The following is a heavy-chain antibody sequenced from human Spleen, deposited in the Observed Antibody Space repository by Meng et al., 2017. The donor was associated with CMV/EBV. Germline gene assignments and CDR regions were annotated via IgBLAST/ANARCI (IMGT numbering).Heavy chain of an antibody. CDR2: IFGTGET. J-gene: IGHJ4*02. Sequence: GSFCWGWAGQRQGQGLEWVGYIFGTGETYYNPSLEGRLAISVDTFKNQFSLKLTSVTAADTAVYYCAGLRDEMSCGGDTCYYFDYWGRGTLVTVSS. CDR1: GSFC. D-gene: IGHD2-21*02. CDR3: AGLRDEMSCGGDTCYYFDY. V-gene: IGHV4-31*02.